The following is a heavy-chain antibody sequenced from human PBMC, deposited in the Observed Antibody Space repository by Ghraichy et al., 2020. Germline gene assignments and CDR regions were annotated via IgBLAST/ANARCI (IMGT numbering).Heavy chain of an antibody. CDR1: GGTFSSYA. V-gene: IGHV1-69*13. D-gene: IGHD3-22*01. Sequence: SVKVSCKASGGTFSSYAISWVRQAPGQGLEWMGGIIPIFGTANYAQKFQGRVTITADESTSTAYMELSSLRSEDTAVYYCARVPEDYYDSSGYPNWFDPWGHGTLVTVSS. CDR3: ARVPEDYYDSSGYPNWFDP. J-gene: IGHJ5*02. CDR2: IIPIFGTA.